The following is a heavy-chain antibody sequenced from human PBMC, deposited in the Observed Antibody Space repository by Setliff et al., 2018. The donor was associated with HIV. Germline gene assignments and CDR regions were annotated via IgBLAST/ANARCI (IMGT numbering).Heavy chain of an antibody. J-gene: IGHJ5*02. D-gene: IGHD6-13*01. V-gene: IGHV1-46*03. CDR1: GYSFTTYY. CDR3: ARATGAADL. Sequence: ASVKVSCKTSGYSFTTYYIHWMRQAPGQGLEWVGLMYTSGGGAKYAQKFQGRVTMTRDTSTRTVYMELRSLRSDDTAVYYCARATGAADLWGQGTKVTVSS. CDR2: MYTSGGGA.